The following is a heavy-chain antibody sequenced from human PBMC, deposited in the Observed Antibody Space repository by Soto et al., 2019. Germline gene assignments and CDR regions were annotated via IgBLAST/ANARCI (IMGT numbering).Heavy chain of an antibody. CDR1: GYTFTSYA. J-gene: IGHJ5*02. CDR2: INAGNGNT. D-gene: IGHD1-1*01. CDR3: ARDHRNWKGNWFDP. V-gene: IGHV1-3*01. Sequence: QVQLVQSGAEVKKPGASVKVSCKASGYTFTSYAMHWVRQAPGQRLEWMGWINAGNGNTKYSQKFQGRVTITRDTFASTAYMELSSLRSEDTAVYYCARDHRNWKGNWFDPWGQGTLVTVSS.